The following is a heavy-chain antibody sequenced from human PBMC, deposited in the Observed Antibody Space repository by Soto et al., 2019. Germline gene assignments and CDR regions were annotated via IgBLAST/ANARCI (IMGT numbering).Heavy chain of an antibody. D-gene: IGHD2-15*01. CDR2: IYYSGST. CDR1: GGSISSYY. CDR3: ATLAPSDMRPYYYYMDV. J-gene: IGHJ6*03. V-gene: IGHV4-59*08. Sequence: SETLSLTCTVSGGSISSYYWSWIRQPPGKGLEWIGYIYYSGSTNYNPSLKSRVTISVDTSKNQFSLKLSSVTAADTAVYYFATLAPSDMRPYYYYMDVWGKGTTVTVSS.